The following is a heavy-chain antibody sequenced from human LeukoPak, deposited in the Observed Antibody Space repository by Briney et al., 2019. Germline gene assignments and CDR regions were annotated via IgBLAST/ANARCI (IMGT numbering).Heavy chain of an antibody. CDR1: GGSFRGYY. CDR3: ASLRPQKYYDILTGYSPYFDY. J-gene: IGHJ4*02. V-gene: IGHV4-34*01. D-gene: IGHD3-9*01. Sequence: SETLSLTCAVYGGSFRGYYWNWIRQPPGKGLEWIGEINHSGSTNYNPSLKSRVTISVDTSKNQFSLKLSSVTAADTAVYYCASLRPQKYYDILTGYSPYFDYWGQGTLVTVSS. CDR2: INHSGST.